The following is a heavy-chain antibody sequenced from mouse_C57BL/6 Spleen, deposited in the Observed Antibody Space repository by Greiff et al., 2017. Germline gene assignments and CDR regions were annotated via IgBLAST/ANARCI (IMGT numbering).Heavy chain of an antibody. CDR1: GYAFSSYW. D-gene: IGHD2-2*01. J-gene: IGHJ2*01. CDR3: ARDTMVTTGY. CDR2: IYPGDGDT. Sequence: VQLQESGAELVKPGASVKISCKASGYAFSSYWMNWVKQRPGKGLEWIGQIYPGDGDTNYNGKFKGKATLTADKSSSTAYMRLSCLTSEDSAVYFCARDTMVTTGYWGQGTTLTVSS. V-gene: IGHV1-80*01.